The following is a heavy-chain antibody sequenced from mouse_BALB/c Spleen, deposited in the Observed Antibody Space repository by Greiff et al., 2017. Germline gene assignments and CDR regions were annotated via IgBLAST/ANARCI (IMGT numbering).Heavy chain of an antibody. V-gene: IGHV1-67*01. J-gene: IGHJ4*01. CDR3: ARSGYYAMDY. CDR2: ISTYYGNT. Sequence: QVQLQQSGPELVRPGVSVKISCKGSSYTFTDYAMHWVKQSHAKSLEWIGVISTYYGNTNYNQKFKGKATMTVDKSSSTAYMELARLTSEDSAVYYCARSGYYAMDYWGQGTSVTVSS. CDR1: SYTFTDYA.